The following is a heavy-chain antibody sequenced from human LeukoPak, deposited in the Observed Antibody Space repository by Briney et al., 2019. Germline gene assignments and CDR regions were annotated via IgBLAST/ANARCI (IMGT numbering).Heavy chain of an antibody. V-gene: IGHV3-30-3*01. CDR2: ISYDGSNK. J-gene: IGHJ4*02. D-gene: IGHD6-19*01. CDR1: GFTFSSYA. CDR3: ARARYSSGWYDY. Sequence: GRSLRLSCSASGFTFSSYAMHWVRQAPGKGLEWVAVISYDGSNKYYADSVKGRFTISRDNSKNTLYLQMNSLRAEDTAVYYCARARYSSGWYDYWGQGTLVTVSS.